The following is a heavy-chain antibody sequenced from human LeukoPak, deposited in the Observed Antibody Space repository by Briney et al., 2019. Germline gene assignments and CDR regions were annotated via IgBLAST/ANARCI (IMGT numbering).Heavy chain of an antibody. J-gene: IGHJ4*02. V-gene: IGHV1-2*02. Sequence: ASVKVSCKASGYTFTGYYMHWVRQAPGQGLEWMGWINPNSGGTNYAQKFQGRVTMTRDTSISTAYMELSRLRSDDTAVYYCARGGSWYSSGWYGGLDSDYWGQGTLVTVSS. CDR2: INPNSGGT. CDR3: ARGGSWYSSGWYGGLDSDY. CDR1: GYTFTGYY. D-gene: IGHD6-19*01.